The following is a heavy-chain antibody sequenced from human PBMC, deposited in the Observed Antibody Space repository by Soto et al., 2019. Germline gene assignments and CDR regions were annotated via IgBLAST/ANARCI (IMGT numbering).Heavy chain of an antibody. V-gene: IGHV1-69*13. D-gene: IGHD3-10*01. CDR3: ARSGVPGGYNWFDP. J-gene: IGHJ5*02. CDR1: GGTFSSYA. CDR2: IIPIFGTA. Sequence: SVKVSCKASGGTFSSYAISWVRQAPGQGLEWMGGIIPIFGTANYAQKFQGRVTITADESTSTAYMELSSLRSEDTAVYYCARSGVPGGYNWFDPWGQGTLVTVYS.